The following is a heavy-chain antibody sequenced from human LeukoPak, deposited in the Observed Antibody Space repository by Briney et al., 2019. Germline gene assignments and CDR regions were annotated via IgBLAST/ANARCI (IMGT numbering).Heavy chain of an antibody. CDR3: ARDLYYYDSSGYTGYWFDP. Sequence: ASVKVSCKASGYTFTSYYMHWVRQAPGQGLEWMGIINPSGGSTSYAQKFQGRVTMTRDMSTSTVYMELSSLRSEDTAVYYCARDLYYYDSSGYTGYWFDPWGQGTLVTVSS. J-gene: IGHJ5*02. D-gene: IGHD3-22*01. CDR2: INPSGGST. V-gene: IGHV1-46*01. CDR1: GYTFTSYY.